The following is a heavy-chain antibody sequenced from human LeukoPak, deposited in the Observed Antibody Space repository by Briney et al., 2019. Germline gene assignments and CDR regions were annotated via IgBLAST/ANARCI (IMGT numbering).Heavy chain of an antibody. J-gene: IGHJ4*02. V-gene: IGHV1-69*05. D-gene: IGHD2-15*01. CDR1: GGTFSSYA. CDR2: IIPIFGTA. Sequence: SVKVSCKASGGTFSSYAISWVRQAPGQGLEWMGGIIPIFGTANYAQKFQGRVTITTDESTSTAYMELSSLRSEDTAVYYCARRGSRQGGKSWYYFDYWGQGTLVTVSS. CDR3: ARRGSRQGGKSWYYFDY.